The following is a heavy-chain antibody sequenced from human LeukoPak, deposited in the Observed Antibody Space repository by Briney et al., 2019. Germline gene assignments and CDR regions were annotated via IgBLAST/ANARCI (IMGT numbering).Heavy chain of an antibody. CDR1: GFTFDDYA. V-gene: IGHV3-9*01. Sequence: PGGSLRLSCAASGFTFDDYAMHWVRHGPGKGLEWVSGISWNSGSKNYADSVKGRFAISRDNAKNSLYLQMNSLRAEDTALYYCAKDIRRVLDEKEAFDIWGQGTMVTVSS. J-gene: IGHJ3*02. CDR2: ISWNSGSK. CDR3: AKDIRRVLDEKEAFDI. D-gene: IGHD6-13*01.